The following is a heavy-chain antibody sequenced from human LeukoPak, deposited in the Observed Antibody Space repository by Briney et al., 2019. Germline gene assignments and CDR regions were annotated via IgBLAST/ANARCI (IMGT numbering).Heavy chain of an antibody. CDR1: GYSLTDYG. CDR2: ISAYNGNT. J-gene: IGHJ4*02. V-gene: IGHV1-18*01. D-gene: IGHD6-13*01. CDR3: ARDERAAAGGNEYYFDY. Sequence: ASVEVSCKASGYSLTDYGISWVRQAPGQGLEWMGWISAYNGNTNSAPKLQGRVTMTTDTSTSTAYMELRSLRSDDTAVYYCARDERAAAGGNEYYFDYWGQGTLVTVSS.